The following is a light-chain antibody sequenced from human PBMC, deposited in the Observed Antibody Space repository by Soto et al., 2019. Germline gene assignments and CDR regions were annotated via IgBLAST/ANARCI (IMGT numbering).Light chain of an antibody. CDR3: SSSTGSDNP. Sequence: QSVLTQPPSASGSPGQSVTISCTGTSSDIGAYNYVSWYQQYPGKAPKLIIYEVSQRPSGVPDRFSGSKSGNTASLTVSGPKLEDEADYYCSSSTGSDNPFGGGTKLTVL. CDR2: EVS. V-gene: IGLV2-8*01. CDR1: SSDIGAYNY. J-gene: IGLJ2*01.